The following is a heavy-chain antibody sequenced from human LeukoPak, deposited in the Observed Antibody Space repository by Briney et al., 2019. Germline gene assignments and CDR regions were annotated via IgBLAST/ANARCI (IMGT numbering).Heavy chain of an antibody. CDR3: AQVHVLRYFDWLLSSSDFDC. J-gene: IGHJ4*02. CDR1: GYSISSGYY. CDR2: IYHSGST. V-gene: IGHV4-38-2*02. D-gene: IGHD3-9*01. Sequence: TSETLSLTCTVSGYSISSGYYWGWIRQPPGEGLEGIGSIYHSGSTTYNPSLKGRGTISVDTSKNQFSLKLSSVTAAATAVYYCAQVHVLRYFDWLLSSSDFDCWGQGTLVTVSS.